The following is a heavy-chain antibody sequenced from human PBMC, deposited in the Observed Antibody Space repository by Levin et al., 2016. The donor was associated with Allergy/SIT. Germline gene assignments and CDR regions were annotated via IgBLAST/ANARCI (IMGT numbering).Heavy chain of an antibody. V-gene: IGHV4-38-2*01. CDR3: VRAYDSGGWFDP. D-gene: IGHD4-23*01. CDR1: DYSITSNYY. CDR2: VRHDEYT. J-gene: IGHJ5*02. Sequence: SETLSLTCAVSDYSITSNYYWGWIRQSPGKGLQWIGTVRHDEYTYYNPSLKTRVTISVDTSKNQLSLRLNSVTAADTALYYCVRAYDSGGWFDPWGQGTLVTVSS.